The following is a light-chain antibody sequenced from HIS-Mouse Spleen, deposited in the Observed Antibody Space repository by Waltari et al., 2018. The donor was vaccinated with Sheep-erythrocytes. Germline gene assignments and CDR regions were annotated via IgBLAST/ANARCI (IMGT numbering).Light chain of an antibody. CDR2: EGS. CDR3: CSYAGSSTPWV. CDR1: SSDVGSYNL. V-gene: IGLV2-23*01. J-gene: IGLJ3*02. Sequence: QSALTQPASVSGSPGQSSTISCTGTSSDVGSYNLFSCDQPPPGKAPKLMIYEGSKRPSGVSNRFSGSKSGNTASLTISGLQAEDEADYYCCSYAGSSTPWVFGGGTKLTVL.